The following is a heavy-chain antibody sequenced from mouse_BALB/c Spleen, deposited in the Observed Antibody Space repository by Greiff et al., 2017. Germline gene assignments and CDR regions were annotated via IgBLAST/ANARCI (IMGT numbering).Heavy chain of an antibody. V-gene: IGHV5-6*01. CDR1: GFTFSSYG. CDR3: ARPNSLLRLQYFDV. Sequence: EVQVVESGGDLVKPGGSLKLSCAASGFTFSSYGMSWVRQTPDKRLEWVATISSGGSYTYYPDSVKGRFTISRDNAKNTLYLQMSSLKSEDTAMYYCARPNSLLRLQYFDVWGAGTTGTVSS. D-gene: IGHD1-2*01. J-gene: IGHJ1*01. CDR2: ISSGGSYT.